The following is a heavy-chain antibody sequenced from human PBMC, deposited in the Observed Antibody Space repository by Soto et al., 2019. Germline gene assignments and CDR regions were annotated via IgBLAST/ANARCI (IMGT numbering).Heavy chain of an antibody. CDR3: SHSHTDYGSGSPH. J-gene: IGHJ4*02. D-gene: IGHD3-10*01. CDR2: IYCDDDK. V-gene: IGHV2-5*02. Sequence: QITLKESGPTLVKPTQTLTLTCTFSGFSLSTSGLSVGWIRQPPGKALEWLALIYCDDDKRYSPSLNSRLTITKDNSKNQVVLTRTHKDPVDTATYFSSHSHTDYGSGSPHWGQGTLVTVSS. CDR1: GFSLSTSGLS.